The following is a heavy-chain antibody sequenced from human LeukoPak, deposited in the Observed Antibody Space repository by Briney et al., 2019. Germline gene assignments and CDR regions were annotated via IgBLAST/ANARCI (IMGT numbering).Heavy chain of an antibody. CDR1: GFTFSSYW. Sequence: GGSLRLSCAASGFTFSSYWMHWVRQAPGKGLVWVSRINSDGSSTSYADSVKGRFTISRDNAKNSLYLQMNSLRAEDTAVYYCARDLKTYYYDSSGYEGMMMGYWDQGTLVTVSS. CDR3: ARDLKTYYYDSSGYEGMMMGY. CDR2: INSDGSST. J-gene: IGHJ4*02. V-gene: IGHV3-74*01. D-gene: IGHD3-22*01.